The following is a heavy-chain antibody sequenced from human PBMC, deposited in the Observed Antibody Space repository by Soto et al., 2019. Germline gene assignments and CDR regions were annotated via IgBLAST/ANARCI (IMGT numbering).Heavy chain of an antibody. CDR1: GYTFTSYG. CDR2: ISAYNGNT. D-gene: IGHD2-15*01. J-gene: IGHJ5*02. V-gene: IGHV1-18*01. Sequence: ASVKVSCKASGYTFTSYGISWVRQAPGQGLEWMGWISAYNGNTNYAQKLQGRVTMTTDTSTSTAYMELRSLRSDDTAVYYCARDQVVVVAATPPRGWFDPWGQGTLVTVSS. CDR3: ARDQVVVVAATPPRGWFDP.